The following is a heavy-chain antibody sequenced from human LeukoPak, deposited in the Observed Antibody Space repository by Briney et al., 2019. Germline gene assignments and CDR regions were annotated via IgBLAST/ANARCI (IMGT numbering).Heavy chain of an antibody. CDR1: GFTFSSYG. J-gene: IGHJ4*02. CDR2: IRYDGSNK. V-gene: IGHV3-30*02. CDR3: AKIGLGSSSWWYFDY. Sequence: GGSLRLSCAASGFTFSSYGMHWVRQAPGKGLEWVAFIRYDGSNKFYADSVKGRFTVSRDNSKNTVHLQMSSLRAEDTAVYYCAKIGLGSSSWWYFDYWGQGALVTVSS. D-gene: IGHD6-13*01.